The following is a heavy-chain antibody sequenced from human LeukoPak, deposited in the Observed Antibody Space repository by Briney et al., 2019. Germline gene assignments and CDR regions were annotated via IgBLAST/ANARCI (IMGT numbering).Heavy chain of an antibody. V-gene: IGHV3-7*01. Sequence: GESLRLSCAASGFTFDDYGMTWVRQAPGKGLEWVANIKQDGSEKNYVESVKGRFTISRDNAKNSLYLQTNSLRAEDTAVYYCARAGQEWFGELGFDQWGQGTLVTVSS. D-gene: IGHD3-10*01. J-gene: IGHJ4*02. CDR3: ARAGQEWFGELGFDQ. CDR1: GFTFDDYG. CDR2: IKQDGSEK.